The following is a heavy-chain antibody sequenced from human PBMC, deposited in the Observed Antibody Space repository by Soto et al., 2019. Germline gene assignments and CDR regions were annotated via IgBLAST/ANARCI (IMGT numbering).Heavy chain of an antibody. Sequence: QVQLVESGGGVVQRGRSLRLSCAASGFTFSNYGMHWVRQAPGKGLEWVAIISYDGDNEYYADSVRGRFTISRDNSKNPLYLQTSSLRHEDTAVYYCAKDGGPVYCNSPGCSAKHFDYWGQGTLVTVSS. CDR2: ISYDGDNE. J-gene: IGHJ4*02. CDR3: AKDGGPVYCNSPGCSAKHFDY. CDR1: GFTFSNYG. V-gene: IGHV3-30*18. D-gene: IGHD2-2*01.